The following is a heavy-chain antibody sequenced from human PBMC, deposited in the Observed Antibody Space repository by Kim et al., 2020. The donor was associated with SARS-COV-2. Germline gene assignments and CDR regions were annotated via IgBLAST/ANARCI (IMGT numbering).Heavy chain of an antibody. Sequence: STNYNPSLKSRVTMSVDTSKNQFSLKLSSVTAADTAVYYCARDDPGGGNYWGQGTLVTVSS. CDR2: ST. J-gene: IGHJ4*02. D-gene: IGHD3-16*01. CDR3: ARDDPGGGNY. V-gene: IGHV4-4*07.